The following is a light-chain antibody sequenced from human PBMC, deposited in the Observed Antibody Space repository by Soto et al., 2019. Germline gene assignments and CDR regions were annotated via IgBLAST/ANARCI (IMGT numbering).Light chain of an antibody. CDR3: QQYNSYSPLT. J-gene: IGKJ4*01. CDR2: DAF. Sequence: DIQMTQSPSSLSASVGDRVTITCRASQSISSWLAWYQQKPGKAPKLLIFDAFSLESGVPSRFSGSRSGTEVTLTISSLQPDDYATYYCQQYNSYSPLTFGGGTKVEIK. V-gene: IGKV1-5*01. CDR1: QSISSW.